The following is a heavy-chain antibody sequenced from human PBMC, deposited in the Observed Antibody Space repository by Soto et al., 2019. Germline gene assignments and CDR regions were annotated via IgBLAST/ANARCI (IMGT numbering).Heavy chain of an antibody. Sequence: SVKVSCKASGGTFSSYAISWVRQAPGQGLEWMGGIIPIFGTANYAQKFQGRVTITADESTSTAYMELSSLRYEDTAVYYCAADSPNSLYCDYENYYGMDVWGQGTTVTVSS. D-gene: IGHD4-17*01. CDR1: GGTFSSYA. J-gene: IGHJ6*02. V-gene: IGHV1-69*13. CDR2: IIPIFGTA. CDR3: AADSPNSLYCDYENYYGMDV.